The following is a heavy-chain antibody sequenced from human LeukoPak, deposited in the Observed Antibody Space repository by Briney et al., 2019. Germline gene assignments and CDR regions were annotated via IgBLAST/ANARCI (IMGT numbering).Heavy chain of an antibody. Sequence: GGSLRLSCAGSGFTFSIYAMHWVRQAPGKGLEWVTTITATTRSTSYADSVKGRFTISRDNSKRTLYLQMNSLRVEATAMYYCATDPNGDYVGAFDFWGQGTLVSVSS. J-gene: IGHJ3*01. CDR1: GFTFSIYA. CDR3: ATDPNGDYVGAFDF. V-gene: IGHV3-23*01. CDR2: ITATTRST. D-gene: IGHD4-23*01.